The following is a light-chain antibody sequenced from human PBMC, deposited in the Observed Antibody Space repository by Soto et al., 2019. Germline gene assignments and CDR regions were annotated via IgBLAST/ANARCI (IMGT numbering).Light chain of an antibody. CDR1: SSNLGGNS. Sequence: QPVLTLPGSRSEARGQKVTVSCSGSSSNLGGNSVSWYQQLPGTAPKLLIYDDNKRPSGIPDRFSGSKSGTSATLGITGFQTGDEADYYCGSWDSSLSAYVFGTGTKVAVL. CDR3: GSWDSSLSAYV. J-gene: IGLJ1*01. V-gene: IGLV1-51*01. CDR2: DDN.